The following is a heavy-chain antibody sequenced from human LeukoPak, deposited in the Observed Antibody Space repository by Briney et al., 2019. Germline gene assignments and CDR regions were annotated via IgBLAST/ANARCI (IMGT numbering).Heavy chain of an antibody. CDR1: GGSINYYY. CDR3: ARDSRYSDTSGYYYSHYYMDV. CDR2: IYSSGST. J-gene: IGHJ6*03. Sequence: PSETLSLTCTVSGGSINYYYWSWIRQPPGKGLEYIGYIYSSGSTNYNPSLKSRVTMSVDTSKNQFSLKLSSVTAADTAVYYCARDSRYSDTSGYYYSHYYMDVCGKGTTVTVSS. V-gene: IGHV4-59*01. D-gene: IGHD3-22*01.